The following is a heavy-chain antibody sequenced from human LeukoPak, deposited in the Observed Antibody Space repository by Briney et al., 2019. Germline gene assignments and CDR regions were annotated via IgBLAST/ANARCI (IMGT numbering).Heavy chain of an antibody. Sequence: SETLSLTCTVSGGSISNGGYYWSWFRQHPGKGLEWIGYINYSGSSHYNPSLKSPVIISVDTSNNQFSLKLSSVTAADTAVYYCARLCPGSCYPGERRGYSYGYLNYYYYYGMDVWGQGTTVTVSS. CDR2: INYSGSS. V-gene: IGHV4-31*01. CDR1: GGSISNGGYY. D-gene: IGHD5-18*01. J-gene: IGHJ6*02. CDR3: ARLCPGSCYPGERRGYSYGYLNYYYYYGMDV.